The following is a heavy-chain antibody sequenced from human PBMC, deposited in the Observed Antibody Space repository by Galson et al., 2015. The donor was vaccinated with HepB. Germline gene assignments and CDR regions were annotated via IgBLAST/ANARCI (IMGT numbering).Heavy chain of an antibody. CDR3: AKDCDYGGVSGGVFDI. CDR2: ISGSGGGT. J-gene: IGHJ3*02. V-gene: IGHV3-23*01. CDR1: GFTFTNYA. Sequence: SLRLSCAASGFTFTNYAMNWVRQAPGKGLEWVSAISGSGGGTYYTDSVKGRFTISRDNSKNTLYLQMNSLRADDTALYYCAKDCDYGGVSGGVFDIWGQGTMVTVSS. D-gene: IGHD4-23*01.